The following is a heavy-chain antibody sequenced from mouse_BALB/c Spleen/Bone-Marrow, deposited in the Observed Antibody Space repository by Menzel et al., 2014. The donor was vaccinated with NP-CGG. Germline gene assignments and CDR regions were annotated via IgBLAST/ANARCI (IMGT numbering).Heavy chain of an antibody. CDR2: INGNGGST. CDR3: VRGNYGNYVDYFDF. V-gene: IGHV5-6-3*01. D-gene: IGHD2-1*01. Sequence: EVKLMESGGGLVQPGGSLKLSCAASVFTFSNYGMSWVRQTPDKRLELVATINGNGGSTYYPDSVKGRFTISRDTAKNTLYLQMSSLKSEETAMYYCVRGNYGNYVDYFDFWGQGTTLTVSS. J-gene: IGHJ2*01. CDR1: VFTFSNYG.